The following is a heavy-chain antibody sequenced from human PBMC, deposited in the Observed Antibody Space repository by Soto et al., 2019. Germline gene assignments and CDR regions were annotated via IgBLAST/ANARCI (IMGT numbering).Heavy chain of an antibody. Sequence: EVQLLESGGGLVQPGGSLRLYCAASGVTFIRYARSWFRQAPGKGLEWVSAISGSGGSTCYTDSVKGRFTTARDNSKNTLYLQMHSLRSEDTAVYYCAKDRLDVDYWGQGTLVTVSS. CDR1: GVTFIRYA. V-gene: IGHV3-23*01. D-gene: IGHD3-16*01. CDR3: AKDRLDVDY. J-gene: IGHJ4*02. CDR2: ISGSGGST.